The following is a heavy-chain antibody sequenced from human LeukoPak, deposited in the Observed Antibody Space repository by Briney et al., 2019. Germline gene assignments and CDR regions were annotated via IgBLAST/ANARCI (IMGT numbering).Heavy chain of an antibody. CDR2: IIPIFGTA. V-gene: IGHV1-69*05. CDR3: ARAGVGASVGAFDI. Sequence: SVKVSCKASGGTFSSYAISWVRQAPGQGLEWMGGIIPIFGTANYAQKFQGRVTMTRDTSISTAYMELSRLRSDDTAVYYCARAGVGASVGAFDIWGQGTMVTVSS. CDR1: GGTFSSYA. J-gene: IGHJ3*02. D-gene: IGHD1-26*01.